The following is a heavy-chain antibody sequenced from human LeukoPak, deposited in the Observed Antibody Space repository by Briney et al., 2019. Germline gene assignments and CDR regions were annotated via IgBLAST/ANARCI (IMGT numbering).Heavy chain of an antibody. V-gene: IGHV3-30*04. CDR1: GFTFSSYA. D-gene: IGHD1-26*01. Sequence: GGSLRLSCAASGFTFSSYAMHWVRQAPGKVLEWVAIISYDGSNKYYADSVKGRFTISRDNSKNTLYLQMNSLRAEDTALYYCARDGSYYYFDYWGQGTLVTVSS. J-gene: IGHJ4*02. CDR3: ARDGSYYYFDY. CDR2: ISYDGSNK.